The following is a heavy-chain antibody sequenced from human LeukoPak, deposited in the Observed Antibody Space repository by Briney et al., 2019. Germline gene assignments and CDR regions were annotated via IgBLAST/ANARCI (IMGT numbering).Heavy chain of an antibody. Sequence: ASVKVSCKASGYTFTSYGISWVRQAPGQGLEWVGWISAYNGNTNYAQKLQGRVTMTTDTSTSTAYMELRSLRSDDTAVYYCARGYCSSTSCLISWFDPWGQGTLVTVSS. CDR2: ISAYNGNT. D-gene: IGHD2-2*01. J-gene: IGHJ5*02. CDR1: GYTFTSYG. CDR3: ARGYCSSTSCLISWFDP. V-gene: IGHV1-18*01.